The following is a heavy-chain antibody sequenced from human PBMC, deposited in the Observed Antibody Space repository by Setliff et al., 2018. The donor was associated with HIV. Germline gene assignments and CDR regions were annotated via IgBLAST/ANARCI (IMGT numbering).Heavy chain of an antibody. Sequence: PSETLSLTCTVSGGSASNSRYYWGWIRQPPGKGLEYIGSIYYNGKTYYNPSLKSRVTISVDTSKNQFSLQLTSVTAADTAVYYCAKTVVGDSYALPNDAFDIWGQGTMVTVSS. V-gene: IGHV4-39*01. J-gene: IGHJ3*02. D-gene: IGHD3-16*01. CDR2: IYYNGKT. CDR3: AKTVVGDSYALPNDAFDI. CDR1: GGSASNSRYY.